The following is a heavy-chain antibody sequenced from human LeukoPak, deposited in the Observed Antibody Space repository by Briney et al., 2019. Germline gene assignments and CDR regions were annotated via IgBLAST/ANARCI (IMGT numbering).Heavy chain of an antibody. CDR2: INHSGST. Sequence: SETLSLTCAVHGDSFSGYYWSWIRQPPGKGLEWIGEINHSGSTNYNPSLKSRVTISVDTSKNQFSLKLSSVTAADTAVYYCARGKRAAAYPYYWGQGTLVTVSS. CDR1: GDSFSGYY. CDR3: ARGKRAAAYPYY. D-gene: IGHD6-13*01. J-gene: IGHJ4*02. V-gene: IGHV4-34*01.